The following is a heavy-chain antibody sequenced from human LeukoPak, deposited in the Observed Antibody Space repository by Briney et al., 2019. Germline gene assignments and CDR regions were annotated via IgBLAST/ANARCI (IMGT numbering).Heavy chain of an antibody. V-gene: IGHV3-21*01. Sequence: GGSLRLSCAAAGFTFSSYSMNWVRQAPGKGLEWVSSISSSSSYIYYADSVKGRFTISRDNAKNSLYLQMNSLRAEDTAVYYCARDRDSSSWYGYYYYYMDVWGKGTTVTVSS. CDR2: ISSSSSYI. D-gene: IGHD6-13*01. CDR3: ARDRDSSSWYGYYYYYMDV. CDR1: GFTFSSYS. J-gene: IGHJ6*03.